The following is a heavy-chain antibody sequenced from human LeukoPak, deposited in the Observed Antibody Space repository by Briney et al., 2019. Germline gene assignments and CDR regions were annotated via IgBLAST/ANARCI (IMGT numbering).Heavy chain of an antibody. V-gene: IGHV4-59*12. CDR2: IDYTGST. CDR1: GGSISSYY. CDR3: ARGRGDYYGSGSYFLDY. J-gene: IGHJ4*02. D-gene: IGHD3-10*01. Sequence: SETLSLTCTVSGGSISSYYWSWIRQPPGKGLEWIGYIDYTGSTNNNPSLKSRVNISVDTSKNQFSLKLSSVTAADTAVYYCARGRGDYYGSGSYFLDYWGQGTLVTVSS.